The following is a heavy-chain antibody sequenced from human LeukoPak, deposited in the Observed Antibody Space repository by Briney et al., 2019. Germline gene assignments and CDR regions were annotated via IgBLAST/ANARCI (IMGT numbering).Heavy chain of an antibody. Sequence: SQTLSLTCAISGDSVSSNSVAWNRIRQSPSRGLEWLGRTYYRSKWYSESAASVESRITISPDTSKNQLSLQLNSVTPEDTAVYYCARVYSSSGEFDYWGQGTLVTVSS. V-gene: IGHV6-1*01. J-gene: IGHJ4*02. CDR1: GDSVSSNSVA. CDR2: TYYRSKWYS. CDR3: ARVYSSSGEFDY. D-gene: IGHD6-19*01.